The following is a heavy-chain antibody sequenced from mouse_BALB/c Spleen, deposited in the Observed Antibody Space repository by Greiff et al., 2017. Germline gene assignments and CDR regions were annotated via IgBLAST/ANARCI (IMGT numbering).Heavy chain of an antibody. Sequence: VKLMESAAELARPGASVKMSCKASGYTFTSYTMHWVKQRPGQGLEWIGYINPSSGYTEYNQKFKDKTTLTADKSSSTAYMQLSSLTSEDSAVYYCAPSITEFAYWGQGTLVTVSA. CDR1: GYTFTSYT. CDR2: INPSSGYT. D-gene: IGHD2-4*01. V-gene: IGHV1-4*02. J-gene: IGHJ3*01. CDR3: APSITEFAY.